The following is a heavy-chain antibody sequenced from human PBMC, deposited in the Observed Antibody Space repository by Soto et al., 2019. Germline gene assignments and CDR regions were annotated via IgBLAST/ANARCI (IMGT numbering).Heavy chain of an antibody. CDR2: IYYSGST. J-gene: IGHJ5*02. CDR3: ASSGYCTNGVCYTLFDP. D-gene: IGHD2-8*01. CDR1: GGSISSGDYY. Sequence: SETLSLTCTVSGGSISSGDYYWSWIRQPPGKGLEWIGYIYYSGSTYYNPSLKSRVTISVETSKNQFSLKLSSVTAADTAVYYCASSGYCTNGVCYTLFDPWGQRTLVTVSS. V-gene: IGHV4-30-4*01.